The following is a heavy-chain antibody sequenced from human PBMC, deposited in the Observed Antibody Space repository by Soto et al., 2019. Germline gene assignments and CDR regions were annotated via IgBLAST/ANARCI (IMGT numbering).Heavy chain of an antibody. J-gene: IGHJ6*03. CDR2: MNPNSGNT. Sequence: ASVKVSCKASGYTFTSYDINWVRQATGQGLEWMGWMNPNSGNTGYAQKFQGRVTMTRNTSISTAYMELSSLRSEDTAVYYCARAWLVGSGLESNDYYYYYMDVWGKGTTVTVSS. CDR1: GYTFTSYD. V-gene: IGHV1-8*01. CDR3: ARAWLVGSGLESNDYYYYYMDV. D-gene: IGHD3-10*01.